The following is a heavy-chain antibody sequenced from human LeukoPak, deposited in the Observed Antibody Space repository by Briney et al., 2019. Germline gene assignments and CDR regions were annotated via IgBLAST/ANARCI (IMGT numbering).Heavy chain of an antibody. V-gene: IGHV4-59*01. CDR3: ARGSPRVKAGADY. D-gene: IGHD6-13*01. CDR2: IYYSGST. J-gene: IGHJ4*02. CDR1: GGSISSYY. Sequence: SETLSLTCTVSGGSISSYYWSWIRQPPGKGLEWIGYIYYSGSTNYNPSLKSRVTISVDTSKNQFSLKLSSVTAADTAVYYCARGSPRVKAGADYWGQGTLVTVSS.